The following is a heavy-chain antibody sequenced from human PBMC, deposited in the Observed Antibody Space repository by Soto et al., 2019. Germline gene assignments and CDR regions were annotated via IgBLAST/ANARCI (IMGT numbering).Heavy chain of an antibody. CDR3: VGGSGLDY. J-gene: IGHJ4*02. D-gene: IGHD6-19*01. Sequence: AASVKVSCKASGYTFTDHYIHWVRQAPGQGLEWMGWPNPDSGGTDYAQKFQGRVTMTRDTSISTAYVELNRIRSDDTAVYYCVGGSGLDYWGQGSLVTVSS. CDR2: PNPDSGGT. CDR1: GYTFTDHY. V-gene: IGHV1-2*02.